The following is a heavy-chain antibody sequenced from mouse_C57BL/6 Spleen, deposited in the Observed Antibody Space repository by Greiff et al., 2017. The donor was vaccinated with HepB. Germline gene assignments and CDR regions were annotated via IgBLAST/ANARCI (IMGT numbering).Heavy chain of an antibody. CDR3: ARRGYYYGSSLWYFDV. D-gene: IGHD1-1*01. Sequence: VQLQQPGAELVKPGASVKMSCKASGYTFTSYWITWVKQRPGQGLEWIGDIYPGSGSTNYNEKFKSKATLTVDTSSSTAYMQLSSLTSEDSAVYYCARRGYYYGSSLWYFDVWGTGTTVTVSS. V-gene: IGHV1-55*01. CDR1: GYTFTSYW. J-gene: IGHJ1*03. CDR2: IYPGSGST.